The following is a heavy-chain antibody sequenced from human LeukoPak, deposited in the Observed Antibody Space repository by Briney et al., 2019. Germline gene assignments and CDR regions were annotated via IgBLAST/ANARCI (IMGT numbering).Heavy chain of an antibody. V-gene: IGHV3-9*03. CDR1: GFTLDDYA. Sequence: GRSLRLSCAASGFTLDDYAMHWVRQAPGKGLEWVSGISWNSGSIGYADSVKGRFTISRDNAKNSLYLQMNSLRAEDMALYYCAKTAAAANAFDIWGQGTMVTVSS. J-gene: IGHJ3*02. CDR3: AKTAAAANAFDI. CDR2: ISWNSGSI. D-gene: IGHD6-13*01.